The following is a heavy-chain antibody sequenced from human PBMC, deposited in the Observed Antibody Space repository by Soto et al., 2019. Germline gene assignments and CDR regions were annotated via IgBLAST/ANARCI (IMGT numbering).Heavy chain of an antibody. D-gene: IGHD3-3*01. J-gene: IGHJ5*02. CDR1: GGSFSGYY. CDR2: INHSGST. CDR3: ARGLGGITIFGVVTRRYNWFDP. V-gene: IGHV4-34*01. Sequence: SETLSLTYAVYGGSFSGYYWSWIRQPPGKGLEWIGEINHSGSTNYNPSLKSRVTISVDTSKNQFSLKLSSVTAADTAVYYCARGLGGITIFGVVTRRYNWFDPWGQGTLVTVSS.